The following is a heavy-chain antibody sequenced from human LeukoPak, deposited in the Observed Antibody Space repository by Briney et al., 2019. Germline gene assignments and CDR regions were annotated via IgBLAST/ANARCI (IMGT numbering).Heavy chain of an antibody. CDR1: GYTSTGYY. Sequence: ASVKVSCKASGYTSTGYYMHWVRQAPGQGLEWMGWINPNSGGTNYAQKFQGRVTMTRDTSISTAYMELSRLRSDDTAVYYCARGVSGSYYYYYMDVWGKGTTVTVSS. J-gene: IGHJ6*03. CDR3: ARGVSGSYYYYYMDV. D-gene: IGHD1-26*01. V-gene: IGHV1-2*02. CDR2: INPNSGGT.